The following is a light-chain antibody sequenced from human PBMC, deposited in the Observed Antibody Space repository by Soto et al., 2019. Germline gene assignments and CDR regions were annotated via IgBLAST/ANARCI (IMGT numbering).Light chain of an antibody. CDR3: QQYGSSPGT. V-gene: IGKV3-20*01. J-gene: IGKJ1*01. CDR1: QSVTSNY. CDR2: GAS. Sequence: EIVLTQSPGTLSLSPGERATLSCRASQSVTSNYLAWYQQKPGQAPRLLIFGASIRDTGIPDSFSGSGSGTDFTLTISRLEPEDFAVYYCQQYGSSPGTFGQGTKVEIQ.